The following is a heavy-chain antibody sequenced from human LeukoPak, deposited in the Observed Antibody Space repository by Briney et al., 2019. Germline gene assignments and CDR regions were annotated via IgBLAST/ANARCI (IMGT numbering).Heavy chain of an antibody. CDR1: GGSISSGGYS. D-gene: IGHD6-19*01. CDR2: IYYSGST. CDR3: ARGVRSVAGYYFDY. Sequence: SETLSLTCAVSGGSISSGGYSWSWIRQPPGKGLEWIGYIYYSGSTYYNPSLKSRVTISVDTSKNQFSLKLSSVTAADTAVYYCARGVRSVAGYYFDYWGQGTLVTVSS. J-gene: IGHJ4*02. V-gene: IGHV4-30-4*07.